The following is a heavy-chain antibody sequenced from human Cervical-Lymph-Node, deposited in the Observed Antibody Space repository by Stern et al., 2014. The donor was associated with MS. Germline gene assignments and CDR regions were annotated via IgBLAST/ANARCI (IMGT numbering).Heavy chain of an antibody. D-gene: IGHD3-22*01. CDR3: AHMLEVFSGYAFDQ. CDR2: IYWNDDK. Sequence: QVTLQESGPTLVRPTQTLTLTCTFSGFSLTSNGAGVGWLRQPPGEALEGLPLIYWNDDKRYRPSLQSRLSIAKDTSKNEVVLTMTNMDPGDSATYFCAHMLEVFSGYAFDQWGQGSLVTVSS. J-gene: IGHJ4*02. CDR1: GFSLTSNGAG. V-gene: IGHV2-5*01.